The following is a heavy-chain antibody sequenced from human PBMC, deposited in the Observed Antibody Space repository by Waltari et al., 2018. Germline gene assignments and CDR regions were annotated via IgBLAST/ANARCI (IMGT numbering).Heavy chain of an antibody. CDR3: ARVLGYKAAAGTFVEYFQH. Sequence: KASGYTFTGYYMHWVRQAPGQGLEWMGWINPNSGGTNYAQKFQGRVTMTRDTSISTAYMELSRLRSDDTAVYYCARVLGYKAAAGTFVEYFQHWGQGTLVTVSS. J-gene: IGHJ1*01. CDR2: INPNSGGT. V-gene: IGHV1-2*02. D-gene: IGHD6-13*01. CDR1: GYTFTGYY.